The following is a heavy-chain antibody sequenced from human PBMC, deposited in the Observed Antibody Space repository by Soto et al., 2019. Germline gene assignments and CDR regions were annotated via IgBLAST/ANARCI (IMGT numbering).Heavy chain of an antibody. D-gene: IGHD3-10*01. Sequence: QVQLVQSGAEVKKPGASVKVSCRASGYTFTNYGVTWVRQAPGQGLEWMGWISAYNGDTNYAQKLQGRVTMTTDTSTTTVYMELRSLRSDDTAVYYCAGGGVGVMVRGVANWFDPWGQGTLVTVSS. CDR3: AGGGVGVMVRGVANWFDP. CDR2: ISAYNGDT. J-gene: IGHJ5*02. CDR1: GYTFTNYG. V-gene: IGHV1-18*01.